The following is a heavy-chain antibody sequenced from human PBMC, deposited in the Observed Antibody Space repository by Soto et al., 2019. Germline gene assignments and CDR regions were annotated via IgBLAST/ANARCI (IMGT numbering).Heavy chain of an antibody. Sequence: QVQLVESGGGVVQPGRSLRLSCAASGFTFSSYAMHWVRQAPGKGLEWVAVISYDGSNKYYADSVKGRFTISRDNSKNXLXLXXNRLRAEDTAVYYCARVGGVGTTGTTWTYYYGMDVWGQGTTVTVSS. V-gene: IGHV3-30-3*01. D-gene: IGHD1-1*01. J-gene: IGHJ6*02. CDR1: GFTFSSYA. CDR3: ARVGGVGTTGTTWTYYYGMDV. CDR2: ISYDGSNK.